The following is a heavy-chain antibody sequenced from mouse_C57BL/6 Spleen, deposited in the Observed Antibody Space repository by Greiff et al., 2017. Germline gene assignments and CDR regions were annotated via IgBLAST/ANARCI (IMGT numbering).Heavy chain of an antibody. J-gene: IGHJ2*01. CDR2: IYPGDGDT. Sequence: QVQLQQSGAELVKPGASVKISCKASGYPFSSYWMNWVKQRPGKGLEWIGQIYPGDGDTNYNGKFKGKATLTADKSSSAAYMQLSSLTSEDSAVYFCARGGWLPYYIDYWGEGTTLTVSS. CDR3: ARGGWLPYYIDY. D-gene: IGHD2-3*01. V-gene: IGHV1-80*01. CDR1: GYPFSSYW.